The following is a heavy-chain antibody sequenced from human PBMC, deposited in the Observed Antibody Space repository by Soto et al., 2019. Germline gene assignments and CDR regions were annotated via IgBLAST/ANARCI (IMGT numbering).Heavy chain of an antibody. CDR3: ARGPSRYCTNGVCPSGPKELFTREY. V-gene: IGHV1-46*01. CDR1: GYTFTSYY. CDR2: INPSGGST. J-gene: IGHJ4*02. D-gene: IGHD2-8*01. Sequence: ASVNVSCKASGYTFTSYYMHWVRQAPGQGLEWMGIINPSGGSTSYAQKFQGRVTMTRDTSTSTVYMELSSLRSEDTAVYYCARGPSRYCTNGVCPSGPKELFTREYWGKGTMVIVSA.